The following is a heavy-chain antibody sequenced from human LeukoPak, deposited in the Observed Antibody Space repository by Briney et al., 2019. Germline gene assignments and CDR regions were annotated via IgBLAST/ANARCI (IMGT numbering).Heavy chain of an antibody. CDR1: GGSFSGYY. CDR3: ARLPTPNYYGSGSYWGSGMDV. Sequence: SETLSLTCAVYGGSFSGYYWSWIRQPPGKGLEWIGEINHSGSTNYSPSLESRVTISIDMSKNQFSLKLSSVTAADTAVYYCARLPTPNYYGSGSYWGSGMDVWGQGTTVTVSS. V-gene: IGHV4-34*01. CDR2: INHSGST. J-gene: IGHJ6*02. D-gene: IGHD3-10*01.